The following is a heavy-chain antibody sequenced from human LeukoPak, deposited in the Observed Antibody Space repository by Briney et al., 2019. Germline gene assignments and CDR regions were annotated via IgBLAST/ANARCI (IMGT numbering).Heavy chain of an antibody. J-gene: IGHJ4*02. CDR2: IYYSGST. CDR3: ARGGDYEGPIDY. V-gene: IGHV4-59*01. Sequence: SETLSLTCAVYGGSFSGYYWSWIRQPPGKGLEWIGNIYYSGSTNYNPSLKSRVTISVDTSKNQFSLKLNSVAASDTAVYYCARGGDYEGPIDYWGQRTLVTVSS. CDR1: GGSFSGYY. D-gene: IGHD4-17*01.